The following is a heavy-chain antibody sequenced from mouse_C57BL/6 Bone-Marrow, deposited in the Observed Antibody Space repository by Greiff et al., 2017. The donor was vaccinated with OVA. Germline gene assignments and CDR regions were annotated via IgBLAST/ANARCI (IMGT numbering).Heavy chain of an antibody. V-gene: IGHV5-6*02. Sequence: DVMLVESGGDLVKPGGSLKLSCAASGFTFSSYGMSWVRQTPDKRLEWVATISSGGSYTYYPDSVKGRFTISRDNAKNTLYLQMSSLKSEDTAMYDCARDYYGRTRGAMDYWGQGTSVTVSS. CDR1: GFTFSSYG. CDR2: ISSGGSYT. J-gene: IGHJ4*01. D-gene: IGHD1-2*01. CDR3: ARDYYGRTRGAMDY.